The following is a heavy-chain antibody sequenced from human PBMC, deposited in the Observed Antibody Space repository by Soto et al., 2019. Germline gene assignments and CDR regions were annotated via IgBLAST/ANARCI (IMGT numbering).Heavy chain of an antibody. J-gene: IGHJ6*02. Sequence: GECLTVSGKGSGYGCTSFWMGGVRQMPGKGLEWMGRIDPSDSYTNYSPSFQGHVTISADKSISTAYLQWSSLKASDTAMYYCARPTGSYYGMDVWGQGTTVTVSS. V-gene: IGHV5-10-1*01. CDR2: IDPSDSYT. CDR3: ARPTGSYYGMDV. CDR1: GYGCTSFW.